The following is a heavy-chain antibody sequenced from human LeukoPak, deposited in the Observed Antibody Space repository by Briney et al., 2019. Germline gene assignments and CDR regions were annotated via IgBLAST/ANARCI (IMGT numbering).Heavy chain of an antibody. D-gene: IGHD3-22*01. CDR3: ARVKVVAISGFDY. CDR1: GGSVSRNSDY. J-gene: IGHJ4*02. Sequence: SETLSLTCTVSGGSVSRNSDYWGWIRQPPGKGLEWIGYIYHSGSTYYNPSFKSRVTISVDTSKNQFSLKLSSVTAADTAVYYCARVKVVAISGFDYWGQGTLVTVSS. CDR2: IYHSGST. V-gene: IGHV4-39*07.